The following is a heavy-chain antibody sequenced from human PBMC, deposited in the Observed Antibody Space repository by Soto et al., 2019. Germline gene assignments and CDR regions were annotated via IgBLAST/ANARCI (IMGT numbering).Heavy chain of an antibody. CDR3: ARTFDYYGMDV. V-gene: IGHV4-38-2*01. CDR1: GYSIGSGYY. CDR2: IYHAGSV. Sequence: KPSETLSLTCAVSGYSIGSGYYLAWIRQSPGKGLEWIGSIYHAGSVYYNPSLNGRVALSMDTSKNHFSLKLTSVTAADTAVYYCARTFDYYGMDVWGQGTTVTVSS. J-gene: IGHJ6*02.